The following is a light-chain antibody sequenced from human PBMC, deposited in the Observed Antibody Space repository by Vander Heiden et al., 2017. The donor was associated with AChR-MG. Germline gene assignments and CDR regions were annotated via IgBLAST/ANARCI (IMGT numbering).Light chain of an antibody. CDR1: QSISSY. J-gene: IGKJ3*01. CDR2: AAS. V-gene: IGKV1-39*01. CDR3: QQSYSTPFLT. Sequence: DIQMTQSPSSLSASVGDRVTITCRASQSISSYLNWYQQKPGKAPKLLIYAASSLQSGVPSRFSCSGSGTDFTLTISSLQPEDFATYYCQQSYSTPFLTFGPGTKVDIK.